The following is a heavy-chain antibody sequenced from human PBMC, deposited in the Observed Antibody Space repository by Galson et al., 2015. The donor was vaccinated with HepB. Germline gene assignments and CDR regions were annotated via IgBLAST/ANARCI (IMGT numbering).Heavy chain of an antibody. CDR1: GYHFTTFS. D-gene: IGHD2-2*01. CDR2: INPSNGTT. Sequence: SVKVSCKASGYHFTTFSMHWVRQAPGQGLEWIAVINPSNGTTTYTQKFQGRITMTRDTSTSTVFMEMSSLKSDDTAVYYCARDRCLVAPAAHPVACALGVWGQGTTVTVSS. CDR3: ARDRCLVAPAAHPVACALGV. J-gene: IGHJ6*02. V-gene: IGHV1-46*01.